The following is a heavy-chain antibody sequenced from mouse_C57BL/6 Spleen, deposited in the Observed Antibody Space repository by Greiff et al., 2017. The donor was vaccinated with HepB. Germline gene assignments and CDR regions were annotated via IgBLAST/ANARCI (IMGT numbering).Heavy chain of an antibody. V-gene: IGHV3-6*01. CDR1: GYSITSGYY. CDR2: ISYDGSN. CDR3: ARDKGGGFAY. Sequence: DVQLQESGPGLVKPSQSLSLTCSVTGYSITSGYYWNWIRQFPGNKLEWMGYISYDGSNNYNPSLKNRISITRDTSKNQFFLKLNSVTTEDTATYYCARDKGGGFAYWGQGTLVTVSA. J-gene: IGHJ3*01.